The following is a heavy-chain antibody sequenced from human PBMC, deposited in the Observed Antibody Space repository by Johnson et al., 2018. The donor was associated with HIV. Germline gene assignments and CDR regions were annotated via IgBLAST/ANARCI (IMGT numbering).Heavy chain of an antibody. CDR3: CYGSGTYDGPAFDI. V-gene: IGHV3-30-3*01. J-gene: IGHJ3*02. CDR1: GFTFSSYP. D-gene: IGHD3-10*01. Sequence: QVQLVESGGGVVQPATSLRLSCAASGFTFSSYPVHWVRQAPGKGLEWVAVTSYDGSNKYHADSVKGRFTISRDNSKNTLYLQMNSLRAEDTAVYYCCYGSGTYDGPAFDIWGQGTVVIVSS. CDR2: TSYDGSNK.